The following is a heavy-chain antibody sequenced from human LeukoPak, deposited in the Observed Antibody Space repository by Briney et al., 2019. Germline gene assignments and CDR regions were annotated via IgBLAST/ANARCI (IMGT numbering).Heavy chain of an antibody. CDR1: GYSFSSYG. Sequence: ASVKVSCKASGYSFSSYGISWLRQAPGQGLEWMGWIGNGPYNGNTNYAQKFQGRVTMTTDTSTSTLYMEVRRLRSDDTAVYYCARDNGHKSVDYWGQGTLVTVSS. CDR2: IGNGPYNGNT. J-gene: IGHJ4*02. D-gene: IGHD2-21*01. V-gene: IGHV1-18*01. CDR3: ARDNGHKSVDY.